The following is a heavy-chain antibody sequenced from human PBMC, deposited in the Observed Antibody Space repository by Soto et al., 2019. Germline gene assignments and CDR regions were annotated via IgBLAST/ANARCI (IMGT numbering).Heavy chain of an antibody. V-gene: IGHV3-9*01. Sequence: SLRLSCAASGFTFDDYAMHWVRQAPGKGLERVSGISWNSGSIGYADSVKGRFTISRDNAKNSLYLQMNSLRAEDTALYYCAKGIVNYYDSSGYDYWGQGTLVTVSS. CDR2: ISWNSGSI. D-gene: IGHD3-22*01. CDR3: AKGIVNYYDSSGYDY. J-gene: IGHJ4*02. CDR1: GFTFDDYA.